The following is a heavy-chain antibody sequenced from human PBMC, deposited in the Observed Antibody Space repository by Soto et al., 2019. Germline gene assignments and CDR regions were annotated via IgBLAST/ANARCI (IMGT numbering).Heavy chain of an antibody. D-gene: IGHD3-22*01. CDR1: GRSFSGYF. CDR3: ARAHSTTVITLKWGAMDF. J-gene: IGHJ6*02. CDR2: IYHTGKT. Sequence: SETLSLTCAVYGRSFSGYFWSWVRQPPGKGLEWIGEIYHTGKTNYNPSLKSRVTISVDTAKNQFSLNVTSVTAADTAVYYCARAHSTTVITLKWGAMDFWGQGTTVTV. V-gene: IGHV4-34*01.